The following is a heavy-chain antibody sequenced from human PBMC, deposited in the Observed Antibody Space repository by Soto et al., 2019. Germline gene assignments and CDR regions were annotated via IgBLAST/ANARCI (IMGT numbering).Heavy chain of an antibody. CDR1: GFTFDDYT. Sequence: PGGSLRLSCAASGFTFDDYTMHWVRQAPGKGLEWVSLISWDGGSTYYADSVKGRFTISRDNSKNSLYLQMNSLRTEDTALYYCAKGTYSSPRFYYYYGMDVWAQGTTVTVSS. CDR2: ISWDGGST. J-gene: IGHJ6*02. V-gene: IGHV3-43*01. CDR3: AKGTYSSPRFYYYYGMDV. D-gene: IGHD6-13*01.